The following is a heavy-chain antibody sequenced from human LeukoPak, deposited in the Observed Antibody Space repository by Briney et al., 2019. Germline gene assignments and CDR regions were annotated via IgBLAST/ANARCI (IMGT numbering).Heavy chain of an antibody. CDR2: ISGSGGST. J-gene: IGHJ4*02. D-gene: IGHD1-26*01. V-gene: IGHV3-23*01. CDR1: GFTFSTKA. CDR3: AKEISGNYSPFDY. Sequence: GGSLRLSCAASGFTFSTKAMHWVRQAPGKGLEWVSVISGSGGSTDYADYVKGRFTISRDNSKNTLYLQMKSLRAEDTAVYYCAKEISGNYSPFDYWGQGTLVTVSS.